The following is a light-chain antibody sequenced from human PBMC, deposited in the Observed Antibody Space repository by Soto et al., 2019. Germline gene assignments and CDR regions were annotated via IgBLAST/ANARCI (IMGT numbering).Light chain of an antibody. CDR1: QGISSY. V-gene: IGKV1-39*01. CDR2: AAS. CDR3: QQSYSTPLT. Sequence: IQMTQSPSSLSASVGDRVTITCRASQGISSYLNWYQQKPGKAPKLLIYAASSLQSGVPSRFSGSGSGTDFTLTISSLRPEDFATYYCQQSYSTPLTFGGGTKVDIK. J-gene: IGKJ4*01.